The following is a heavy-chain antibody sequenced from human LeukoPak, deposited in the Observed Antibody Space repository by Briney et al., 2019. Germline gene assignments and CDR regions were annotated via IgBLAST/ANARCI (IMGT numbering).Heavy chain of an antibody. CDR3: ARILGSSWYNSVSAEYFQH. D-gene: IGHD6-13*01. V-gene: IGHV4-39*01. Sequence: SETLSLTCTVSGGSISSGSYYWSWIRQPAGKGLEWFGSIYYSGSTYYNPSLKSRVTISVDTSKNQFSLMLSSVTAADTAVYYCARILGSSWYNSVSAEYFQHWGQGTLVTVSS. J-gene: IGHJ1*01. CDR1: GGSISSGSYY. CDR2: IYYSGST.